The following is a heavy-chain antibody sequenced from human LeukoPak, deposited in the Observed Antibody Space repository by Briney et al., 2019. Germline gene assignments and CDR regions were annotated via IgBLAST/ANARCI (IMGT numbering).Heavy chain of an antibody. CDR2: IKPDGSEK. J-gene: IGHJ4*02. CDR1: GFSLSNYW. CDR3: AEGGY. Sequence: GGSLRLSCAASGFSLSNYWMNWVRQAPGKGLEWVASIKPDGSEKYYVDSLRGRFTISRDDARNSLYLQMNSLRAEDTAVYYCAEGGYWGRGTLVTVSS. V-gene: IGHV3-7*01.